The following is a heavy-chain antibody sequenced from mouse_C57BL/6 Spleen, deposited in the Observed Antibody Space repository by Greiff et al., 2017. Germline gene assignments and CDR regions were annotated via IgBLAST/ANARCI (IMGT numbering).Heavy chain of an antibody. V-gene: IGHV14-1*01. D-gene: IGHD1-1*01. J-gene: IGHJ1*03. CDR1: GFNIKDYY. CDR2: IDPEDGDT. Sequence: VQLQQSGAELVRPGASVKLSCTASGFNIKDYYMHWVKQRPEQGLEWIGRIDPEDGDTEYAPKFQGKATMTADTSSNTAYLQLSSLTSEDTAVYYCTGDYYGSSGYFDVGGTGTTVTVSS. CDR3: TGDYYGSSGYFDV.